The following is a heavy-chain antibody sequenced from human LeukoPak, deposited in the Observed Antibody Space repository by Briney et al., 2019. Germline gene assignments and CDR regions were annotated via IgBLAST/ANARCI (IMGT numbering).Heavy chain of an antibody. CDR2: IYPGDSDT. CDR3: ARLRYYDSSGYYYENYFDY. D-gene: IGHD3-22*01. CDR1: GYSFTSYW. Sequence: GESLKISCKGSGYSFTSYWIGWVRQMPGKGLEWMGIIYPGDSDTRYSPSFQGQVTISADKSISTAYLQWSSLKASDTAMYYCARLRYYDSSGYYYENYFDYWGQGTLVTVSS. V-gene: IGHV5-51*01. J-gene: IGHJ4*02.